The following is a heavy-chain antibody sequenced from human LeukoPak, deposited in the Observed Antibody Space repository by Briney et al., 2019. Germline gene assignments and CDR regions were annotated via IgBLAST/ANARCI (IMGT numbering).Heavy chain of an antibody. V-gene: IGHV1-69*06. CDR1: GGTFSSYA. D-gene: IGHD3-10*01. CDR3: ARESEKPFEGYYDAFDI. CDR2: IIPIFGTA. Sequence: SVKVSCKASGGTFSSYAISWVRQAPGQGLEWMGGIIPIFGTANYAQKFQGRVTITADKSTSTAYMELSSLRSEDTAVYYCARESEKPFEGYYDAFDIWGQGTMVTVSS. J-gene: IGHJ3*02.